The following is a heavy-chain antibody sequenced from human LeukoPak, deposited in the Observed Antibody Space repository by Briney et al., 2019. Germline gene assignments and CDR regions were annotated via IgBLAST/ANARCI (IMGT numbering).Heavy chain of an antibody. D-gene: IGHD3-22*01. V-gene: IGHV1-2*06. J-gene: IGHJ4*02. CDR3: ARDDSSGYYLPIYFDY. CDR2: INPNSGGT. Sequence: ASVKVSCKASGYTFTGYYMHWVRQAPGQGLEWMGRINPNSGGTNYAQKLQGRVTMTTDTSTSTAYMELRSLRSDDTAVYYCARDDSSGYYLPIYFDYWGQGTLVTVSS. CDR1: GYTFTGYY.